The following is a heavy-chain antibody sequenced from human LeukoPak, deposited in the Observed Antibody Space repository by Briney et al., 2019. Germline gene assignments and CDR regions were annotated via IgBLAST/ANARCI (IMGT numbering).Heavy chain of an antibody. J-gene: IGHJ6*03. V-gene: IGHV1-2*02. Sequence: ASVNVSCKASGYTFTGYYMHWVRQAPGQGLEWMGWINPNSGGTNYAQKFQGRFTMTRDTSISTAYMELSRLRADDTAVYYCASNGSGSYYYYYMDVWGKGTTVTVSS. CDR2: INPNSGGT. CDR1: GYTFTGYY. CDR3: ASNGSGSYYYYYMDV. D-gene: IGHD3-10*01.